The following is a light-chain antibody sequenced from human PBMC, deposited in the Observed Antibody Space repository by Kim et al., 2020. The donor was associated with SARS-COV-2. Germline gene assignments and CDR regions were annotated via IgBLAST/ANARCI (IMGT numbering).Light chain of an antibody. V-gene: IGLV3-21*04. CDR1: NIVSKN. CDR3: QVWDSPTDQVI. CDR2: FDS. J-gene: IGLJ2*01. Sequence: APGKTARSTCGGNNIVSKNVHWFQQRPGQAPVLVISFDSDRPSGIPERFSGSNSGNTATLTISRVEAGDEADYYCQVWDSPTDQVIFGGGTQLTVL.